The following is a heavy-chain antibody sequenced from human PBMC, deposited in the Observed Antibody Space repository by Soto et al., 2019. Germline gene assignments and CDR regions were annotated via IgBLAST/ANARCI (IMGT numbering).Heavy chain of an antibody. CDR1: GGSISSGGYY. D-gene: IGHD2-15*01. V-gene: IGHV4-31*03. J-gene: IGHJ4*02. CDR2: IYYSGST. Sequence: SETLSLTCTVSGGSISSGGYYWSWIRQHPGKGLEWIGYIYYSGSTYYNPSLKSRVTISVDTSKNQFSLKLSSVTAADTAVYYCARGFRSGYFDYWRQGTLVTVPS. CDR3: ARGFRSGYFDY.